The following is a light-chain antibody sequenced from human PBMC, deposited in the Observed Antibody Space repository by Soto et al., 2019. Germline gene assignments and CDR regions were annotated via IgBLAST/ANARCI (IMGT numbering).Light chain of an antibody. V-gene: IGKV1-39*01. CDR1: QSISTY. CDR2: AAS. Sequence: DIQMTQSPSSLSTSVGDRVTITCRASQSISTYLNWYQQKPGKAPNLLIYAASGLHSGVPSRFSGSGSGTDFTLTISSLQPEDFATYYCQQSYSTPWTFGQGTKVEIK. CDR3: QQSYSTPWT. J-gene: IGKJ1*01.